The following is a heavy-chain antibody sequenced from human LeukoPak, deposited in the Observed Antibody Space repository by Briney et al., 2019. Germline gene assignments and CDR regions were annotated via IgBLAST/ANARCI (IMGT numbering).Heavy chain of an antibody. CDR2: ISRSGSTK. CDR1: GFAFSDYN. Sequence: GGSLRLSCAASGFAFSDYNMRWIRQAPGKGLEWVSSISRSGSTKYYADSVKGRFTISRDNAKNSLFLQMNSLRAEDTAVYYCARVLRYCSGGNCCSGGLGYMDVWGKGTTVTISS. D-gene: IGHD2-15*01. CDR3: ARVLRYCSGGNCCSGGLGYMDV. V-gene: IGHV3-11*01. J-gene: IGHJ6*03.